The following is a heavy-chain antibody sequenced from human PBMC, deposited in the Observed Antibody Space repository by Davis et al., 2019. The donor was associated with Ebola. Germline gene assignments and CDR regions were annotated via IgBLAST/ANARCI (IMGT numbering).Heavy chain of an antibody. CDR1: GGSISSSSYY. V-gene: IGHV4-39*07. CDR2: IYYTGST. CDR3: ARPRIGVHWYFDL. D-gene: IGHD3-10*01. J-gene: IGHJ2*01. Sequence: PSETLSLTCTVSGGSISSSSYYWGWIRQPPGKGLEWIGSIYYTGSTYYNPSLKSRVTISVDTSKNQFSLKLSSVTAADTAVYYCARPRIGVHWYFDLWGRGTLVTVSS.